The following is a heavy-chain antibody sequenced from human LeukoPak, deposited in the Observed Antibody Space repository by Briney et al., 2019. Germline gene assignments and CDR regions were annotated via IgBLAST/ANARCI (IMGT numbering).Heavy chain of an antibody. CDR1: GFTFSNHW. J-gene: IGHJ4*01. CDR3: ARGPGSSGGAYVGDY. D-gene: IGHD3-22*01. CDR2: IDRGGSTT. V-gene: IGHV3-74*01. Sequence: GGSLRLSCAASGFTFSNHWMHWVRQVPGKGLVWFSRIDRGGSTTNYADPVKGRFSISRDNAKSTLYLQMNSLRAEDTVVYYCARGPGSSGGAYVGDYWGHGTLVTVSS.